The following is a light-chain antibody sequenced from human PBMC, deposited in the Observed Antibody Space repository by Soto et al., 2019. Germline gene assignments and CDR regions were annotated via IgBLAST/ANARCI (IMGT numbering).Light chain of an antibody. CDR1: QSVSSIY. V-gene: IGKV3D-20*01. CDR2: DAS. J-gene: IGKJ5*01. Sequence: EIVLTQSPATLSLSLGERATLSCGASQSVSSIYLAWYQQKPGLAPRLLIYDASSRATGIPDRFSGGGSGTDFTLTISRLEPEDFALYYCQQYGSSPFTFGQGTRLEIK. CDR3: QQYGSSPFT.